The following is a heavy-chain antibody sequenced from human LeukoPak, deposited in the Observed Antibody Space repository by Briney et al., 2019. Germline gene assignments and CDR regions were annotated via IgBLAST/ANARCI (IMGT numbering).Heavy chain of an antibody. V-gene: IGHV3-74*01. CDR3: ARDFAGDRDY. Sequence: GGSLRLSCAASGFTFSSCSMNWVRQAPGKGLVWVARINPNGRTTTYTDSVKGRFTISRDNAKNTLYLQMNSLRAEDTAVYYCARDFAGDRDYWGQGTLVTVSS. CDR1: GFTFSSCS. J-gene: IGHJ4*02. D-gene: IGHD4-17*01. CDR2: INPNGRTT.